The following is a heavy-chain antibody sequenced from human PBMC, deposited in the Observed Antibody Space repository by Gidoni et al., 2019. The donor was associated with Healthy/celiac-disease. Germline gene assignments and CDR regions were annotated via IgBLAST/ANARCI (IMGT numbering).Heavy chain of an antibody. V-gene: IGHV1-24*01. CDR3: ATVSPHSITMIVVVSDAFDI. CDR1: GYTLTDLS. Sequence: QVQLVQSGAEVKKPGASVKVSCKVSGYTLTDLSMHWVRQAPGKGLEWMGGFDPEDGETIYAQKFQGRVTMTEDTSTDTAYMELSSLRSEDTAVYYCATVSPHSITMIVVVSDAFDIWGQGTMVTVSS. J-gene: IGHJ3*02. D-gene: IGHD3-22*01. CDR2: FDPEDGET.